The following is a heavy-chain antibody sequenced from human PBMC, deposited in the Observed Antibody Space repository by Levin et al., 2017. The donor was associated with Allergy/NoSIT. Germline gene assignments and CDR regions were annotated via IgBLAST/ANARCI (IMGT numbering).Heavy chain of an antibody. CDR3: ARPLGYCSGGSCYSAAFDI. CDR2: ISSSSSTI. J-gene: IGHJ3*02. CDR1: GFTFSSYS. V-gene: IGHV3-48*01. Sequence: GGSLRLSCAASGFTFSSYSMNWVRQAPGKGLEWVSYISSSSSTIYYADSVKGRFTISRDNAKNSLYLQMNSLRAEDTAVYYCARPLGYCSGGSCYSAAFDIWGQGTMVTVSS. D-gene: IGHD2-15*01.